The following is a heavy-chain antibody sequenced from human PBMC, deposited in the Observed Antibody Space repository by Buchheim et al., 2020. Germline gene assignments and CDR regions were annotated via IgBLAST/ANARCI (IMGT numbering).Heavy chain of an antibody. CDR1: GFTFSSYA. Sequence: EVQLLESGGGLVQPGGSLRLSCAASGFTFSSYAMSWVRQAPGKGLEWVSAISGSGGSTYYADSVKGRFTISRDNSKNTLYLQMNSLRAEDTAVYYCAKDRVFGGYCSGGSCLYWYFDLWGRGT. CDR3: AKDRVFGGYCSGGSCLYWYFDL. V-gene: IGHV3-23*01. D-gene: IGHD2-15*01. CDR2: ISGSGGST. J-gene: IGHJ2*01.